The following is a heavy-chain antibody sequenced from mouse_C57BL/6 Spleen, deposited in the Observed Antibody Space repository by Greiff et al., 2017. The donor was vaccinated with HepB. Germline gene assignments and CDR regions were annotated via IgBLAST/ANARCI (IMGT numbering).Heavy chain of an antibody. CDR3: ARSDWWAY. J-gene: IGHJ3*01. CDR1: GYTFTSYW. Sequence: VQLQQPGAELVMPGASVKLSCKASGYTFTSYWMHWVKQRPGQGLEWIGEIDPSDSYTNYNQKFKGKSTLTVDKSSSTAYMQLSSLTSEDSAVYYCARSDWWAYWGQGTLVTVSA. CDR2: IDPSDSYT. V-gene: IGHV1-69*01.